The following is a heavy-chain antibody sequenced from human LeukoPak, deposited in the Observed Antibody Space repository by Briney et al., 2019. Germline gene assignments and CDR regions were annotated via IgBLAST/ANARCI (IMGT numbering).Heavy chain of an antibody. CDR2: IYPADSDI. Sequence: GESLKVSCKGSGYSINNYWIAWVRQMPGKGLEWMGIIYPADSDIRYSPSFQGQVTISADKSISTAYLQWNSLKASDTAMYYCARQEYCSGASCYTWFDPWGQGTLVTVSS. CDR1: GYSINNYW. J-gene: IGHJ5*02. V-gene: IGHV5-51*01. CDR3: ARQEYCSGASCYTWFDP. D-gene: IGHD2-15*01.